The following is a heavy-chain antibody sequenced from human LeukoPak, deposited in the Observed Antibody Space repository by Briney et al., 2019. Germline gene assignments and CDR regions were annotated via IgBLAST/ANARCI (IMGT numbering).Heavy chain of an antibody. D-gene: IGHD3-10*01. CDR3: GRVLEYYYGSGIDP. J-gene: IGHJ5*02. Sequence: GGSLRLSCAASGFTASNNYTSWVRQAPGEGLEWVSVIYSGGSTYYADSVKGGFTISRDNSKNTVYLQMNSLRAEDTAVYYCGRVLEYYYGSGIDPGGEGTLVSVSS. V-gene: IGHV3-66*01. CDR2: IYSGGST. CDR1: GFTASNNY.